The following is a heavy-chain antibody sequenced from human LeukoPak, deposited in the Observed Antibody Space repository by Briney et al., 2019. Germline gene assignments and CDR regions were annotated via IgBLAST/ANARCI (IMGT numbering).Heavy chain of an antibody. CDR1: GFTFNNYW. V-gene: IGHV3-7*01. D-gene: IGHD6-13*01. CDR2: IKEDGNEK. J-gene: IGHJ6*03. Sequence: GGSLRLSCAVSGFTFNNYWMSWVRQAPGKGLEWVANIKEDGNEKYYVDSVKGRFTVSRDNADNSLYLQKNSLRVEDTAVYYCARDLSLHIYSSPIKSYYIDVWGKGTTVTVSS. CDR3: ARDLSLHIYSSPIKSYYIDV.